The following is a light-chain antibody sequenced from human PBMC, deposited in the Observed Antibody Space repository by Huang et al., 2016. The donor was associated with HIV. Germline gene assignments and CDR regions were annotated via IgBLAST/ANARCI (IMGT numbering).Light chain of an antibody. CDR3: QQSYSTPPWT. CDR2: AAS. Sequence: DIQMTQSPSSLSAFVGDRVTITCRASQSISSYLNWYQQKPGKAPKLLIYAASSLQSGVPSRFSGSGSGTDVTLIITSLQPEDFATYYCQQSYSTPPWTFGQGTKVEIK. J-gene: IGKJ1*01. CDR1: QSISSY. V-gene: IGKV1-39*01.